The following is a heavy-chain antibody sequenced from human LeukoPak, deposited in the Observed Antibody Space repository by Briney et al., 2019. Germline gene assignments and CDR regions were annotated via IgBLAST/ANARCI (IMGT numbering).Heavy chain of an antibody. CDR1: GFTFSSYA. CDR2: ISGSGGST. D-gene: IGHD3-3*01. V-gene: IGHV3-23*01. J-gene: IGHJ4*02. CDR3: AKDHHDFWSGYYFDY. Sequence: GGSLRLSCAASGFTFSSYAMSWVRQAPGKGLEWVSAISGSGGSTYYTDSVKGRFTISRDNSKNTLYLQMNSLRAEDTAVYYCAKDHHDFWSGYYFDYWGQGTLVTVSS.